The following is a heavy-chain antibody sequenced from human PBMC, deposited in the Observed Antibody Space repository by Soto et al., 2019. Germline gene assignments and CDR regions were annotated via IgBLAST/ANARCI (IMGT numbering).Heavy chain of an antibody. CDR2: ISAHNGNT. V-gene: IGHV1-18*01. Sequence: ASVKVSCKASGYTFTSYGITWVRQAPGQGLEWMGWISAHNGNTDYAQKLQGRVIVTRDTSTSTAYMELSSLISDDTAVYYCARGRYGDYWGQGALVTVSS. CDR1: GYTFTSYG. J-gene: IGHJ4*02. D-gene: IGHD1-1*01. CDR3: ARGRYGDY.